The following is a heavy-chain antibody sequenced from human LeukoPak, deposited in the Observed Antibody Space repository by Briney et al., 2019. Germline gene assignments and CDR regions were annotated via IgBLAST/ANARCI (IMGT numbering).Heavy chain of an antibody. V-gene: IGHV1-69*06. D-gene: IGHD2-21*02. CDR2: IIPIFGTA. CDR1: GYTFTGYY. J-gene: IGHJ6*03. Sequence: ASVKVSCKASGYTFTGYYMHWVRQAPGQGLEWMGGIIPIFGTANYAQKFQGRVTITADKSTSTAYMELSSLRSEDTAVYYCARVVVVTAITYYYYYYMDVWGKGTTVTVSS. CDR3: ARVVVVTAITYYYYYYMDV.